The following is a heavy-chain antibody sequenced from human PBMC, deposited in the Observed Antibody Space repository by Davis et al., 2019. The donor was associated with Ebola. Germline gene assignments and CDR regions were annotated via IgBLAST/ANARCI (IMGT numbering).Heavy chain of an antibody. CDR1: GFTFSTYS. CDR2: INSDGSST. D-gene: IGHD6-13*01. CDR3: AKDRIAILGY. Sequence: ESLKISCAASGFTFSTYSMGWVRQAPGKGLVWVSRINSDGSSTSYADSVKGRFTISRDNSKNTLYLQMNSLRAEDTAVYYCAKDRIAILGYWGQGTLVTVSS. J-gene: IGHJ4*02. V-gene: IGHV3-74*01.